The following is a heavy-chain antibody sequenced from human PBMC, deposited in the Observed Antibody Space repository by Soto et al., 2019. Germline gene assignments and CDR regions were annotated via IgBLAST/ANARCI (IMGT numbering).Heavy chain of an antibody. D-gene: IGHD2-2*01. CDR1: GGTFSGYA. J-gene: IGHJ6*02. CDR3: VRLEPDIVVVPAADYYYYGMDV. CDR2: NIPMFGTA. Sequence: QVQLVQSGAEVKKPGSSVKVSCKASGGTFSGYAINWVRQAPGQGLEWMGGNIPMFGTANYAQKFQGRVTITADESTSTAYMELSSLRSEDTAVYYCVRLEPDIVVVPAADYYYYGMDVWGQGTTVTVSS. V-gene: IGHV1-69*01.